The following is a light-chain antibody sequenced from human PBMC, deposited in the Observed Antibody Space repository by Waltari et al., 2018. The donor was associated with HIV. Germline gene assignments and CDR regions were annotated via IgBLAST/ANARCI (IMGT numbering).Light chain of an antibody. V-gene: IGLV3-1*01. CDR2: QDT. CDR3: QAWDSSTAVV. J-gene: IGLJ2*01. CDR1: QLGDKY. Sequence: SYELTQPPSVSVSPGQTASITCSGHQLGDKYASWYQQKPGRAPLLVIYQDTKRPSGSPERVSGSNSGNTAALTSSGTQAMDEADYYCQAWDSSTAVVFGGGTKLTVL.